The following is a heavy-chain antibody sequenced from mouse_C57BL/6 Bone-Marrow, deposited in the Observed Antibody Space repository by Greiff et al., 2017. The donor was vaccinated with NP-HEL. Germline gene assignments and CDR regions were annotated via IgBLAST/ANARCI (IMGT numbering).Heavy chain of an antibody. Sequence: QVQLQQSGAELVKPGASVKISCKASGYAFSSYWMNWVKQRPGKGLEWIGPIYPGDGDTNYNGKFKGKATLTAAKSSSTAYMQLSSLTSEDSAVDFWARSEGAGYVPFAYWGQGTLVTVSA. D-gene: IGHD3-1*01. J-gene: IGHJ3*01. CDR1: GYAFSSYW. CDR3: ARSEGAGYVPFAY. CDR2: IYPGDGDT. V-gene: IGHV1-80*01.